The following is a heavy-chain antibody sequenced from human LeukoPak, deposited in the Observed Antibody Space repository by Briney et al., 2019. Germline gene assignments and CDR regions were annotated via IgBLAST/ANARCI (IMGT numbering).Heavy chain of an antibody. CDR1: GLIFNNCW. J-gene: IGHJ4*02. V-gene: IGHV3-74*03. Sequence: GGSLRLSCAAAGLIFNNCWMHWVRQAPGKGLEWVSRIDNDGNTKYADSVKGRFTISRDNAKNTLYPQMNSLRADDTAVYYCVGSIGWPAYWGQGSLVTVSS. CDR3: VGSIGWPAY. CDR2: IDNDGNT. D-gene: IGHD6-19*01.